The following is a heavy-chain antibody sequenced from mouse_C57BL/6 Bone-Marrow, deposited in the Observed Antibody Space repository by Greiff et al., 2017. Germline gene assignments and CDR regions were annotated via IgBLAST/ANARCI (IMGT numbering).Heavy chain of an antibody. CDR2: IYPGDGDT. CDR3: ARSKD. CDR1: GYAFTSSW. V-gene: IGHV1-82*01. Sequence: VQLQQSGPELVKPGASVKISCKASGYAFTSSWMNWVKQRPGQGLEWIGRIYPGDGDTNYNGKFKGKATLTADTSSSTAYMQLSSLTSEGSAVYFCARSKDWGQGTTLTVSS. J-gene: IGHJ2*01.